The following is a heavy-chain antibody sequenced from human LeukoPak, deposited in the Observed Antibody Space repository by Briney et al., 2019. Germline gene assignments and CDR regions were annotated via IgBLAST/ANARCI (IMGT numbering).Heavy chain of an antibody. J-gene: IGHJ4*02. D-gene: IGHD2-21*02. CDR2: ISYDGSNK. Sequence: GRSLRLSCAASGFTFSSYAMHWVRQAPGKGLEWVAVISYDGSNKYYADSVKGRFTISRDSSKNTLYLQMNSLRAEDTAVYYCARDLVYCGGDCYPDYWGQGTLVTVSS. V-gene: IGHV3-30*04. CDR1: GFTFSSYA. CDR3: ARDLVYCGGDCYPDY.